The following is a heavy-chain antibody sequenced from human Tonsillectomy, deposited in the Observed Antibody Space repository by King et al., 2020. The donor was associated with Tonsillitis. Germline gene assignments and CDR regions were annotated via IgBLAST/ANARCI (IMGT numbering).Heavy chain of an antibody. CDR1: GFTFDDYT. V-gene: IGHV3-43*01. D-gene: IGHD6-19*01. CDR3: AKDNWGSGAFDY. Sequence: QLVESGGVVVQPGGSLSLSCAASGFTFDDYTMHWVRQAPGKGLEWVSLISWDGHGTYYTDSVKGRFTISRDNSKNSLYLQMNSLRTEDTALYYCAKDNWGSGAFDYWGQGTLVTVSS. J-gene: IGHJ4*02. CDR2: ISWDGHGT.